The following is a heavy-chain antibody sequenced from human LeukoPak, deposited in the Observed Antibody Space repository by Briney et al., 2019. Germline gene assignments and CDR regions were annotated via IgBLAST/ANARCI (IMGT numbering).Heavy chain of an antibody. V-gene: IGHV3-7*01. CDR2: IKQDGSEK. J-gene: IGHJ6*04. Sequence: GGSLRLSCAASGFTFSSYWMSWVRQAPGKGLEWVANIKQDGSEKYYVDSVKGRFTISRDNAKNSLYLQMNSLRAEDTAVYYCARDGVVPAAPDYYYGMDVWGKGTTVTVSS. D-gene: IGHD2-2*01. CDR1: GFTFSSYW. CDR3: ARDGVVPAAPDYYYGMDV.